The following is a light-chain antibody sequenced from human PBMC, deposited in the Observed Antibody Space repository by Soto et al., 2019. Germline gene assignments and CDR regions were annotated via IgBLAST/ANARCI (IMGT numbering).Light chain of an antibody. J-gene: IGKJ3*01. CDR3: QHYNNYSFT. CDR1: QSISRW. CDR2: DVS. V-gene: IGKV1-5*01. Sequence: DIQMTQSPSTLSASVGDRVTITCRANQSISRWLAWYQQKPGKAPKLLIYDVSSLGSGVPSRFSGIGSGTEFTLTISSLQPDDFATYYCQHYNNYSFTFGPGKKVDIK.